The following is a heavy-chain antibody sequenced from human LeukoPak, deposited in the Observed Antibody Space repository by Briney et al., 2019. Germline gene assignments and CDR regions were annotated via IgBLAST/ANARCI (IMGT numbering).Heavy chain of an antibody. CDR3: GRDWKLDY. CDR1: GFTFNKYP. CDR2: ISDNGGDR. D-gene: IGHD1-1*01. Sequence: GSLRLSCAASGFTFNKYPMSWVRQAPGKGLEWVSAISDNGGDRKYADSVKGRFTISRDNSKNTLYLQMNSLRAEDTATYYCGRDWKLDYWGQGTLVTVSS. V-gene: IGHV3-23*01. J-gene: IGHJ4*02.